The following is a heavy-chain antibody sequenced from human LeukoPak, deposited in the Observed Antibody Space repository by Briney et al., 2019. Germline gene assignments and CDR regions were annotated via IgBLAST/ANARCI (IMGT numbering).Heavy chain of an antibody. CDR1: GFTFSSNW. V-gene: IGHV3-74*01. D-gene: IGHD3-3*01. Sequence: TGGSLRLSCAASGFTFSSNWMHWVRQAPGKGLVWVSRINSDGSSTNYADSVRGRFTISRDNAKNTLYLRMNSLRAEDTAVYYCANYGSGYFYYLGQGTLVTVSS. J-gene: IGHJ4*02. CDR2: INSDGSST. CDR3: ANYGSGYFYY.